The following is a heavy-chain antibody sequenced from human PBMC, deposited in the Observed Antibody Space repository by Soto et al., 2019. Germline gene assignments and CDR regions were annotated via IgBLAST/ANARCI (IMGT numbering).Heavy chain of an antibody. CDR3: ARAHKDYDILTGYSTHFDY. V-gene: IGHV3-30-3*01. D-gene: IGHD3-9*01. CDR1: GFTFRSYA. J-gene: IGHJ4*01. CDR2: ISNDGSKK. Sequence: GGSLRLSCAASGFTFRSYAMHWVRQAPGKGLDWVAVISNDGSKKYYADSVKGRFTISRDNSKNTLYLRMNNLGAGDSAVYYCARAHKDYDILTGYSTHFDYWGHGTLVTVSS.